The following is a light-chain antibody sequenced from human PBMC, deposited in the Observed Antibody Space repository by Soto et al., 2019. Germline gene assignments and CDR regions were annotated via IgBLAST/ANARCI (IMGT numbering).Light chain of an antibody. J-gene: IGKJ1*01. CDR2: KAS. CDR1: QSVDRW. Sequence: DIQMTQSPSTLSASVGDRVTITCRASQSVDRWLAWYQQRPGKAPKALIYKASNLESGVPSRFSGSGSGTEFTLTITGLQPGDIATYYCQQYTTLVTFGQGTMVEMK. V-gene: IGKV1-5*03. CDR3: QQYTTLVT.